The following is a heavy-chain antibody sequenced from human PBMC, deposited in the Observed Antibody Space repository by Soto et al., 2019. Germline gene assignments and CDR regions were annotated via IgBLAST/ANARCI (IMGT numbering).Heavy chain of an antibody. Sequence: GGSLRLSCTASGFTFGDYHVSWFRQAPGKGLEWVSFIRTKVYGGSTEYAASVKDRFIISRDDSKSIAYLQMNSLKTEDTAVYYCTRDRCYNSGSSAGCYMDVWGKGTTVTVSS. CDR3: TRDRCYNSGSSAGCYMDV. CDR1: GFTFGDYH. J-gene: IGHJ6*03. CDR2: IRTKVYGGST. V-gene: IGHV3-49*03. D-gene: IGHD3-10*01.